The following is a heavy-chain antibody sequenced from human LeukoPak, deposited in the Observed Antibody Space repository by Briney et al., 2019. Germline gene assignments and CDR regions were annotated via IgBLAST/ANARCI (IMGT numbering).Heavy chain of an antibody. V-gene: IGHV3-23*01. CDR2: ISGSGGST. CDR3: AKARKNIVATIKDY. J-gene: IGHJ4*02. Sequence: GGSLRLSCAASGFTFSSYAMSWVRQAPGKGLEWVSAISGSGGSTYYADSVKGWFTISRDNSKNTLYLQMNSLRAEDTAVYYCAKARKNIVATIKDYWGQGTLVTVSS. CDR1: GFTFSSYA. D-gene: IGHD5-12*01.